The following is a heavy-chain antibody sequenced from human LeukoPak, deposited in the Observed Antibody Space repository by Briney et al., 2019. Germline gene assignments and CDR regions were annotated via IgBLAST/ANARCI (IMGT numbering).Heavy chain of an antibody. J-gene: IGHJ3*02. CDR1: GGSISSSNW. CDR3: ATRNYYDSSGTFDAFDI. Sequence: SGTLSLTCAVSGGSISSSNWWSWVRQPPGKGLEWIGEIYHSGSTNYNPSLKSRVTISVDTSKNQFSLKLSSVTAADTAVYYCATRNYYDSSGTFDAFDIWGQGTMVTVSS. V-gene: IGHV4-4*02. CDR2: IYHSGST. D-gene: IGHD3-22*01.